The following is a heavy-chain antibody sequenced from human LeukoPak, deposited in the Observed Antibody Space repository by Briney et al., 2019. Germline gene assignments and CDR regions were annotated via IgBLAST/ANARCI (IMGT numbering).Heavy chain of an antibody. J-gene: IGHJ4*02. D-gene: IGHD1-26*01. V-gene: IGHV4-59*08. CDR1: GGSISSYY. CDR3: ARTSGYLDY. Sequence: SETLSLTCTVSGGSISSYYWSWIRQPPGKGLEWIGYIYYSGSTNYNPSLKSRVTISVDTSKNQFSLELTSVTAADTAVYYCARTSGYLDYWGQGTLVTVSS. CDR2: IYYSGST.